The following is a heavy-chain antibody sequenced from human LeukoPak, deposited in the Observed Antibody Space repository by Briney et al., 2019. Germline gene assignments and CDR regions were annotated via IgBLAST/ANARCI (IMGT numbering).Heavy chain of an antibody. CDR2: IYYSGST. CDR3: ARWGGFYYYGMDV. D-gene: IGHD3-16*01. J-gene: IGHJ6*02. CDR1: GGSISSYY. Sequence: PSETLSLTCTVSGGSISSYYWSWIRQPPGKGLEWIGYIYYSGSTNYNPSLKSRVTISVDTSKNQFSLKLSSVTAADTAVYYCARWGGFYYYGMDVWGQGTTVTVPS. V-gene: IGHV4-59*01.